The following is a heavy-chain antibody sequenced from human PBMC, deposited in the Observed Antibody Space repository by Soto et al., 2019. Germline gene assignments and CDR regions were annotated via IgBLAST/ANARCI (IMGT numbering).Heavy chain of an antibody. J-gene: IGHJ3*02. CDR1: GGTFSSYA. Sequence: ASVKVSCKASGGTFSSYAISWVRQAPGQGLEWMGGIIPIFGTANYAQKFQGRVTITADESTSTAYMELSSLRSEDTAVYYCARDKGLTGYSHDAFDIWGQGTMVTVSS. CDR2: IIPIFGTA. CDR3: ARDKGLTGYSHDAFDI. V-gene: IGHV1-69*13. D-gene: IGHD3-9*01.